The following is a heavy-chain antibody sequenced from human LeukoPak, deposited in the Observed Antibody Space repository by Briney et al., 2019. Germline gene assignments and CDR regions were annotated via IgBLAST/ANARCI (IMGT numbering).Heavy chain of an antibody. J-gene: IGHJ4*02. CDR3: ARGGTGAFDY. Sequence: GGSLRLSCTASGFSFSDYYMSWIRQAPGEGLEWISYISSRSTYISDADSVKGRFTISRDNAKNLLFLQMNSLRVEDTALYYCARGGTGAFDYWGQGKLVTVSS. CDR2: ISSRSTYI. V-gene: IGHV3-11*06. CDR1: GFSFSDYY. D-gene: IGHD2-8*02.